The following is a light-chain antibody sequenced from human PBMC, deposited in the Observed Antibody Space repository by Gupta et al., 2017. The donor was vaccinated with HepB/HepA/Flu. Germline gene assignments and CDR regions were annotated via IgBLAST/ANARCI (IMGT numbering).Light chain of an antibody. CDR1: QSVSSTY. Sequence: EIVLTQSPGTLSLSPGERATLSCRASQSVSSTYLAWYQQKPGQAPRLLIYGASSRATGIPDRFSDSGSGRDFTLTISRLDPEDIAVYYCQQSGSSPCSFGQGTKLEIK. CDR2: GAS. J-gene: IGKJ2*04. V-gene: IGKV3-20*01. CDR3: QQSGSSPCS.